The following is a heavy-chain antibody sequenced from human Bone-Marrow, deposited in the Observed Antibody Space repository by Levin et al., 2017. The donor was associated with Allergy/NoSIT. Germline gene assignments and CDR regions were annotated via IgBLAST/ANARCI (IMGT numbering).Heavy chain of an antibody. Sequence: GESLKISCAASGFTFSTYAINWVRQAPGKGLEWVSGISGSGVTTYYADSIEGRFTISRDNSKNTVYLEMNSLRAEDTAVYYCAKQGNSGWFYFFDYWGQGILVTVSS. V-gene: IGHV3-23*01. CDR1: GFTFSTYA. J-gene: IGHJ4*02. D-gene: IGHD6-19*01. CDR3: AKQGNSGWFYFFDY. CDR2: ISGSGVTT.